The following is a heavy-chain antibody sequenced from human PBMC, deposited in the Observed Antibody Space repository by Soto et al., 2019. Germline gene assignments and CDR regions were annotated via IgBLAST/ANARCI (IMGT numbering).Heavy chain of an antibody. CDR2: IRSRANNFAT. CDR1: GFIFNGSA. J-gene: IGHJ6*02. Sequence: XGSLRLSCAAAGFIFNGSAIHWVRQASGKGLDWVGRIRSRANNFATSSAASVKGRFTFSRDDSKNTAYLQMNTLKPEDTAVYYCARGQGAAIGDYYYHGMDVWGQGPTVTVSS. CDR3: ARGQGAAIGDYYYHGMDV. V-gene: IGHV3-73*01. D-gene: IGHD2-2*02.